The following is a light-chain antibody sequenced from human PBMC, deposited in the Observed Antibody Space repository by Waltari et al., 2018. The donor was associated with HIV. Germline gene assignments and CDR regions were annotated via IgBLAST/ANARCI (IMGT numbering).Light chain of an antibody. J-gene: IGLJ2*01. CDR1: SSDVGGYHY. CDR3: ASWDDSLNGPV. Sequence: QSALTQPASVSGSPGQSITISCTGTSSDVGGYHYVSWYQHHPAKAPNLMIYEVNNRPSGVSDRFSGSKSGTSASLAIGGLQSEDEADYYWASWDDSLNGPVFGGGTTLTVL. CDR2: EVN. V-gene: IGLV2-14*01.